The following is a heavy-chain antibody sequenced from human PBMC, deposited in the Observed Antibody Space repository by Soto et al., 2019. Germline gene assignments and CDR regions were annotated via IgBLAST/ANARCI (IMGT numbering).Heavy chain of an antibody. Sequence: PGGSLRLSCAASGFTFSSYSMNWVRQAPGEGLEWVSSISSSSSYIYYADSVKGRFTISRDNAKNSLYLQMNSLRAEDTAVYYCARDPSSSSFPFDYWGQGTLVTVSS. CDR3: ARDPSSSSFPFDY. D-gene: IGHD6-6*01. V-gene: IGHV3-21*01. CDR1: GFTFSSYS. CDR2: ISSSSSYI. J-gene: IGHJ4*02.